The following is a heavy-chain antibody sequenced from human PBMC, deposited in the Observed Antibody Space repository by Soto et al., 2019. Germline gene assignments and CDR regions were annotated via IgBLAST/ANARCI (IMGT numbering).Heavy chain of an antibody. CDR1: GFTFDDYA. CDR3: VKRGSWVQDYFDY. V-gene: IGHV3-9*01. D-gene: IGHD1-26*01. Sequence: EVQLVESGGGLVQPGRSLRLSCTASGFTFDDYAIHWVRQAPGKGLEWVSGISWNSVILGYGDSVKGRFTISRDNAENSLYLQMNSLRVEDTALYYCVKRGSWVQDYFDYWGQGTLVTVSS. J-gene: IGHJ4*02. CDR2: ISWNSVIL.